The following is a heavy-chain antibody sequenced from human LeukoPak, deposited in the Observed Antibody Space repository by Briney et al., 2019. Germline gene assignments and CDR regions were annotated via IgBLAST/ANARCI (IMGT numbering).Heavy chain of an antibody. Sequence: ASVKVSCKTSGYTFTNYYMHWVRQAPGQGLEWMGGIIPIFGTANYAQKFQGRVTITADESTSTAYMELSSLRSEDTAVYYCARDPKYYDFWSGYYGGVDYYYYGMDVWGQGTTVTVSS. V-gene: IGHV1-69*13. CDR2: IIPIFGTA. D-gene: IGHD3-3*01. CDR1: GYTFTNYY. J-gene: IGHJ6*02. CDR3: ARDPKYYDFWSGYYGGVDYYYYGMDV.